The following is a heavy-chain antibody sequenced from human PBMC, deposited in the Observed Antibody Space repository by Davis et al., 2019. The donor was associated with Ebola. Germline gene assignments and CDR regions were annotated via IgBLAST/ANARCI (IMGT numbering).Heavy chain of an antibody. CDR1: GFTFSSYG. CDR3: ARDFMIAARPDLFYYYYGMDV. CDR2: IWYDGSNK. Sequence: GESLKISCAASGFTFSSYGMHWVRQAPGKGLEWVAVIWYDGSNKYYADSVKGRFTISRDNSKNTLYLQMNSLRAEDTAVYYCARDFMIAARPDLFYYYYGMDVWGQGTTVTVSS. J-gene: IGHJ6*02. D-gene: IGHD6-6*01. V-gene: IGHV3-33*01.